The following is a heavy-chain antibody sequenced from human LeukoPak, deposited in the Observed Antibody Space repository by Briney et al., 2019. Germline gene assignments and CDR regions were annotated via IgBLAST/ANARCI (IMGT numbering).Heavy chain of an antibody. V-gene: IGHV4-34*01. CDR1: GGSFSGYY. Sequence: SETLSPTCAVYGGSFSGYYWSWIRQPPGKGLEWIGEINHSGSTNYNPSLKSRVTISVDTSKNQFSLKLSSVTAADTAVYYCARAPRVEYQLLFVVYFDYWGQGTLVTVSS. J-gene: IGHJ4*02. CDR3: ARAPRVEYQLLFVVYFDY. CDR2: INHSGST. D-gene: IGHD2-2*01.